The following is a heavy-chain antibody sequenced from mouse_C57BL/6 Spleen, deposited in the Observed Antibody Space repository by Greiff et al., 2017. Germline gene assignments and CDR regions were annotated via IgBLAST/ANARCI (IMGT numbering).Heavy chain of an antibody. CDR2: IWSGGST. J-gene: IGHJ2*01. V-gene: IGHV2-2*01. D-gene: IGHD2-1*01. CDR1: GFSLTSYG. CDR3: ARNTIYYGNYVPFDY. Sequence: VKLVESGPGLVQPSQSLSITCTVSGFSLTSYGVHWVRQSPGKGLEWLGVIWSGGSTDYNAAFISRLSISKDNSKSQVFFKMNSLQADDTAIYYCARNTIYYGNYVPFDYWGQGTTLTVSS.